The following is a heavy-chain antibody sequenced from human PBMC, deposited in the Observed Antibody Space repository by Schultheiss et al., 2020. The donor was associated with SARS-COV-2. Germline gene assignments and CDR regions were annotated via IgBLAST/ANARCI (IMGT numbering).Heavy chain of an antibody. CDR1: GFTFSSYA. CDR2: ISSSSSYI. CDR3: ARDGSGGWHFDL. J-gene: IGHJ2*01. Sequence: GGSLRLSCAASGFTFSSYAMHWVRQAPGKGLEWVSSISSSSSYIYYADSVKGRFTISRENAKNSLYLQMNSLRAGDTAVYYCARDGSGGWHFDLWGRGTLVTVSS. D-gene: IGHD6-25*01. V-gene: IGHV3-21*01.